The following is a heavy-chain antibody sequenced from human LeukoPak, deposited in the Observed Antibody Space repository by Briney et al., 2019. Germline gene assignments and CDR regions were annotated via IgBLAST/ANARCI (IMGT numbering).Heavy chain of an antibody. CDR3: ARSPSTTVTTWSFDY. V-gene: IGHV1-2*02. Sequence: ASVKVSCKASGFTFSGYYMHWVRQAPGQGFEWMGWINPNSGGTNYAQKFQGRVTMARDTSISTAYMEPSRLRSDDTAVYYCARSPSTTVTTWSFDYWSQGTLVTVSS. J-gene: IGHJ4*02. D-gene: IGHD4-17*01. CDR2: INPNSGGT. CDR1: GFTFSGYY.